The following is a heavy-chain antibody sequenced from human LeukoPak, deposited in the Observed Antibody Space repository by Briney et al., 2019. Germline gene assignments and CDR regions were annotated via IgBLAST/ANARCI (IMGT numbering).Heavy chain of an antibody. Sequence: PGGSLRLSCAASGFTFNTYTRNWVRQAPGKGLEWVSSISSGTSYIYYADSVKGRFTISRDNAKNSLYLQMNSLRAEDTAVYYCARDPTSSWETAFDIWGQGTMVTVSS. J-gene: IGHJ3*02. CDR1: GFTFNTYT. CDR3: ARDPTSSWETAFDI. D-gene: IGHD1-26*01. V-gene: IGHV3-21*01. CDR2: ISSGTSYI.